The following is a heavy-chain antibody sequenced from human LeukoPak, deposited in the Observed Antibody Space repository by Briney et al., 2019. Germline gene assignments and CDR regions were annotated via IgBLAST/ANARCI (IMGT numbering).Heavy chain of an antibody. CDR2: IGSSSAYI. Sequence: PGGSLRLSCAASGFTFSSCSMNWVRQAPGKGLEWVSSIGSSSAYIYYADSVKGRFTISRDNAKNSVFLQMNSLSAEDTAVYYCASGGTAAAGIEDWGQGTLVTVSS. V-gene: IGHV3-21*01. J-gene: IGHJ4*02. D-gene: IGHD6-13*01. CDR3: ASGGTAAAGIED. CDR1: GFTFSSCS.